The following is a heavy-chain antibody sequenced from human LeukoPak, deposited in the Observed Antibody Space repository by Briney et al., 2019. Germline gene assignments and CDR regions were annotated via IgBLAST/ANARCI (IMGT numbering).Heavy chain of an antibody. CDR3: ARAIFGVAQPPYYFYHYMDV. Sequence: GGSLRLSCAASGFTFNGYYMNWVRQAPGKGLEWVSSIGGSSTTIFYADSVKGRSTVSRDNAKKSVFLQMNSLRAEDTAVYYCARAIFGVAQPPYYFYHYMDVWGKGTTVTVSS. V-gene: IGHV3-21*01. CDR1: GFTFNGYY. J-gene: IGHJ6*03. CDR2: IGGSSTTI. D-gene: IGHD3-3*01.